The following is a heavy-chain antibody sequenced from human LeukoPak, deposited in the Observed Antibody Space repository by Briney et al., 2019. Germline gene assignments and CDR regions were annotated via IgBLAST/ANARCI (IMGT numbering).Heavy chain of an antibody. V-gene: IGHV4-59*02. J-gene: IGHJ6*02. CDR3: ARRDSSYYGSGSYYYYGIDV. CDR2: IYYSGST. Sequence: SETLSLTCAVSGASVSSSYWSWIRQPPGKGLEWIGYIYYSGSTNYSPSLKSRVTISLDTSKSQLSLKLTSVTAADTAVYYCARRDSSYYGSGSYYYYGIDVWGQGTTVTVSS. D-gene: IGHD3-10*01. CDR1: GASVSSSY.